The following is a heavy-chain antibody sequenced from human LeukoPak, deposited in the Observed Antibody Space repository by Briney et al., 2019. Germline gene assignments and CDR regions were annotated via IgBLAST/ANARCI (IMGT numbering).Heavy chain of an antibody. J-gene: IGHJ5*02. V-gene: IGHV1-8*02. CDR3: ARDRLGDTIFGVGPNWFDP. CDR2: MNPNSGNT. Sequence: ASVKVSCKASGYTFTSYDINWVRQATGQGLEWMGWMNPNSGNTGYAQKFQGRVTMTRNTSISTAYMELSSLRSEDTAVYYCARDRLGDTIFGVGPNWFDPWGQGTLVTVSS. CDR1: GYTFTSYD. D-gene: IGHD3-3*01.